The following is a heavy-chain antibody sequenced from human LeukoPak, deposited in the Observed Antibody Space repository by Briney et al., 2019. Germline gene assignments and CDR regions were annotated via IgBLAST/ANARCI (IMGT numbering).Heavy chain of an antibody. CDR3: ARVGITMVRGVIITRYRTYYGMDV. J-gene: IGHJ6*02. Sequence: KPSETLSLTCAVYGGSFSGYYCSWIRQPPGKGLEWIGEINHSGSTNYNPSLKSRVTISVDTSKNQFSLKLSSVTAADTAVYYCARVGITMVRGVIITRYRTYYGMDVWGQGTTVTVSS. D-gene: IGHD3-10*01. CDR2: INHSGST. CDR1: GGSFSGYY. V-gene: IGHV4-34*01.